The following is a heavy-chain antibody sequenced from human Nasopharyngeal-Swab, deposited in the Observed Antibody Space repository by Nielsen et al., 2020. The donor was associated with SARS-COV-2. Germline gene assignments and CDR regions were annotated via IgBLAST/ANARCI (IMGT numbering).Heavy chain of an antibody. CDR2: ISGSGGTI. D-gene: IGHD7-27*01. V-gene: IGHV3-11*04. CDR3: ARDRANWDFDY. Sequence: GESLKISCAASGFTFSDYYMSWIRQAPGTGLGYISYISGSGGTIYYGDSMKGRFTISRDNAKNSLYLQMNSLRAEDTAVYYCARDRANWDFDYWGQGTLVTVSS. CDR1: GFTFSDYY. J-gene: IGHJ4*02.